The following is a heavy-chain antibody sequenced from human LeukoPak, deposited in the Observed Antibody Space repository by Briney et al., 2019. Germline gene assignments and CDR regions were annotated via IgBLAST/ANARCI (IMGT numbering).Heavy chain of an antibody. D-gene: IGHD6-19*01. CDR1: GYTFTSFA. J-gene: IGHJ3*02. CDR2: INTITGNP. CDR3: ARGSGWYRRAFDI. Sequence: ASVKVSCKASGYTFTSFAMNWVRQAPGQGPEWMGWINTITGNPTYAQGFTGRFVFSLDTSVSTAYLQISSLKAEDTAVYYCARGSGWYRRAFDIWGQGTMVTVSS. V-gene: IGHV7-4-1*02.